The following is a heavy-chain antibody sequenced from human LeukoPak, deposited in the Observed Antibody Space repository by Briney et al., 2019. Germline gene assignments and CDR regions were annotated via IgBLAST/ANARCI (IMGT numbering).Heavy chain of an antibody. CDR3: AKKTIVGATVGAFDI. V-gene: IGHV3-30*02. J-gene: IGHJ3*02. Sequence: GGSLRLSXAASGFTFSNYGMHWVRQASGKGLAWVASIRYDGFNKYYADSLKDRFTISRDNSKNTLYLQMNSLRAEDTAVYYCAKKTIVGATVGAFDIWGQGTMVIVSS. CDR2: IRYDGFNK. D-gene: IGHD1-26*01. CDR1: GFTFSNYG.